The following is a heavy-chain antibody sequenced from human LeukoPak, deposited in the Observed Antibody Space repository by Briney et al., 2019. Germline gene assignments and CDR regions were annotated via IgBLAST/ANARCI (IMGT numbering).Heavy chain of an antibody. J-gene: IGHJ5*02. CDR2: IFYSGKT. Sequence: SETLSLTCSVSNGSMASDSYYWAWVRQPPGKGLEWIGSIFYSGKTYYSASLKSRVTVSLDTSKKNFSLRLSSVTAADTAVYYCARLWIVATWFDAWGQGALVTVSS. CDR3: ARLWIVATWFDA. D-gene: IGHD2-2*03. V-gene: IGHV4-39*02. CDR1: NGSMASDSYY.